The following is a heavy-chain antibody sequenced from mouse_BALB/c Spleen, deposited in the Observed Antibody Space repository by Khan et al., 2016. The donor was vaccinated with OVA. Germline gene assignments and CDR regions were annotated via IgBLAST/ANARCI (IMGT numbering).Heavy chain of an antibody. CDR1: GFTFSSYA. V-gene: IGHV5-9-3*01. J-gene: IGHJ2*01. Sequence: EVELVESGGGLVKPGGSLKLSCAASGFTFSSYALSWVRQTPEKRLEWVATIISGGSYTYYPGSVKGRFTISRDNARNTLYLQMSSLRSEDTAMYYWARAPGYYGSNYLDYWGQGSAVTVSS. D-gene: IGHD1-1*01. CDR2: IISGGSYT. CDR3: ARAPGYYGSNYLDY.